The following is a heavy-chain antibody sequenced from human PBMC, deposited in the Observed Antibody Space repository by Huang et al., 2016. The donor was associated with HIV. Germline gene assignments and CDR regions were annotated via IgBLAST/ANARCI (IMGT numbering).Heavy chain of an antibody. D-gene: IGHD3-9*01. Sequence: QVQLVQSRAEVKKPGASVKVSCKVYEYTLTELSIHWVRQPPGKGLEWRGGFDPESGETIYAQKFQGRVNMTEDTSTETAFMELSGLRPEDTAVYYCATGFDVFFDFWGQGTLVTVSS. CDR1: EYTLTELS. J-gene: IGHJ4*02. CDR2: FDPESGET. CDR3: ATGFDVFFDF. V-gene: IGHV1-24*01.